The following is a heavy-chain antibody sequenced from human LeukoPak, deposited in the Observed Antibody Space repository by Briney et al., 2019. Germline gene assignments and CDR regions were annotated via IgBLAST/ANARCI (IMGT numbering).Heavy chain of an antibody. V-gene: IGHV1-2*02. J-gene: IGHJ3*02. Sequence: ASVKVSCKASGYTFTGYYMHWVRQAPGQGLEWMGWINPNSGGTNYAQKFQGRVTMTRDTSISTAYMELSRLRSDDAAVYYCARGRGSYNAFDIWGQGTMVTVSS. CDR1: GYTFTGYY. CDR2: INPNSGGT. D-gene: IGHD1-26*01. CDR3: ARGRGSYNAFDI.